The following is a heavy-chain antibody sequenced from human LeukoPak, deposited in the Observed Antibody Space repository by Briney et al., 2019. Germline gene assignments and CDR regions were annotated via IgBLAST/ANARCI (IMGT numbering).Heavy chain of an antibody. J-gene: IGHJ4*02. CDR3: ARDIAAAGRGYFDY. CDR2: ISYDGSNK. Sequence: GGSLRLSCAASGFTFSSYAMHWVRQAPGKGLEWVAVISYDGSNKYYADSVKDRFTISRDNSKNTLYLQMNSLRAEDTAVYYCARDIAAAGRGYFDYWGQGTLVTVSS. V-gene: IGHV3-30*04. D-gene: IGHD6-13*01. CDR1: GFTFSSYA.